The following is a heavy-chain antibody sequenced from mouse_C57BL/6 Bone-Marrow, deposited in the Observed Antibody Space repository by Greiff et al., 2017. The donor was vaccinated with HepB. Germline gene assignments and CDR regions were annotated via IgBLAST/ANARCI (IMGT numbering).Heavy chain of an antibody. CDR1: GFTFSSYA. Sequence: EVQVVESGEGLVKPGGSLKLSCAASGFTFSSYAMSWVRQTPEKRLEWVAYISSGGDYIYYADTVKGRFTISRDNARNTLYLQMSSLKSEDTAMYYCTREGQDYDGTHDVWGTGTTVTVSS. J-gene: IGHJ1*03. D-gene: IGHD2-4*01. CDR3: TREGQDYDGTHDV. CDR2: ISSGGDYI. V-gene: IGHV5-9-1*02.